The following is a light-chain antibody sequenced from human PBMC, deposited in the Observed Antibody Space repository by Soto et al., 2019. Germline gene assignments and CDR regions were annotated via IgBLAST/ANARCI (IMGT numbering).Light chain of an antibody. V-gene: IGLV1-44*01. J-gene: IGLJ1*01. CDR3: AAGDDSLKGYV. CDR2: NND. Sequence: QSVLTQPPSASGTPGQRVTISCSGGSSNIGTHAVNWYQQLPGTAPQLLIYNNDQPPSGVPDRFAGSKSGTSASLAISGLQSEDEADYYCAAGDDSLKGYVFGTGTKVTV. CDR1: SSNIGTHA.